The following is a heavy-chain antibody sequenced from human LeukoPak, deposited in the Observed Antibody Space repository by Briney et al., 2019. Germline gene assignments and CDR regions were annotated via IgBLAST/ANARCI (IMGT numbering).Heavy chain of an antibody. CDR2: INLDGSER. J-gene: IGHJ4*02. CDR1: GFSLSGYW. Sequence: GGSLRLSCAAYGFSLSGYWMSWVRQAPGKGLEWVANINLDGSERFYVDFVKGRFTISRDNADNSMYLQMNSLRAEDTAVYYCGRVIAGAIDYWGQGTLVTVSS. CDR3: GRVIAGAIDY. D-gene: IGHD6-13*01. V-gene: IGHV3-7*01.